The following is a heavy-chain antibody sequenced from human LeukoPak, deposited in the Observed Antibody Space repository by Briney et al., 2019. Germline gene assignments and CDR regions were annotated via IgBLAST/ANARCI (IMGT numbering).Heavy chain of an antibody. J-gene: IGHJ3*02. CDR3: ARAHYYGSTRGRYAFDI. CDR2: ISAYNGNT. D-gene: IGHD3-22*01. Sequence: ASVKVSCKASGYTFTSYGISWVRQAPGQGLEWMGWISAYNGNTNYAQKLQGRVTMTTDTSTSTAYMELRSLRSDDTAVYYCARAHYYGSTRGRYAFDIWGQGTMVTVSS. CDR1: GYTFTSYG. V-gene: IGHV1-18*01.